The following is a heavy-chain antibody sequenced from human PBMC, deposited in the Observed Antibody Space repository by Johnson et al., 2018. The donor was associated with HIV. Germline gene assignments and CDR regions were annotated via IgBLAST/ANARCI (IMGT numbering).Heavy chain of an antibody. Sequence: VQLVESGGGLVQPGGSLRLSCAASGFIFDDYDMSWVRQAPGKGLEWVSGISWNGGSTGYADSVEGRFTISRDNAKSSLYLQMNSLRAEDTALYYCGRGSMVRGAYDGFDIWGQGTLVTVSS. D-gene: IGHD3-10*01. CDR1: GFIFDDYD. J-gene: IGHJ3*02. V-gene: IGHV3-20*04. CDR2: ISWNGGST. CDR3: GRGSMVRGAYDGFDI.